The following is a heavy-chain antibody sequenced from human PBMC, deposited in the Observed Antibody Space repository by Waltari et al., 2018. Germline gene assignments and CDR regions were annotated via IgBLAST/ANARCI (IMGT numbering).Heavy chain of an antibody. Sequence: QVQLVQSGAEVKKPGSSVKVSCKASGGTFSSYAISWVRQAPGQGLEWMGGIIPILGIANYAQKFQGRVTITADESTSTAYMELSSLRSEDTAVYYCARALVGATGPGAFDIWGQGTMVTVSS. J-gene: IGHJ3*02. CDR3: ARALVGATGPGAFDI. V-gene: IGHV1-69*04. D-gene: IGHD1-26*01. CDR1: GGTFSSYA. CDR2: IIPILGIA.